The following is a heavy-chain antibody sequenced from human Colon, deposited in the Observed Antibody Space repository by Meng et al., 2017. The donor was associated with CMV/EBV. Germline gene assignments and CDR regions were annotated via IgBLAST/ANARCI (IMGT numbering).Heavy chain of an antibody. D-gene: IGHD1-1*01. CDR1: GFTFNDYA. CDR3: AKDLWTTGTYFDY. V-gene: IGHV3-23*01. Sequence: GESLKISCAASGFTFNDYAMAWVRQAPGKGLEWVSDISGSGGSTFYADSVKGRFTISRDNSKNTLYLQMNSLRAEDTAVYYCAKDLWTTGTYFDYWGQGTLVTVSS. CDR2: ISGSGGST. J-gene: IGHJ4*02.